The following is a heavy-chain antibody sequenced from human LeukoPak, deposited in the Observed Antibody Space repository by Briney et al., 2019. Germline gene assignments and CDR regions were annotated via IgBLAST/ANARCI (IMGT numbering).Heavy chain of an antibody. Sequence: SETLSLICTVSGASISSYYWNWIRQSPGKGLEWIGYIHVSGGTSFHPSLKSRVTISIDTSKNQFSLKLSSVTAADTAVYYCAKGTSTVVTPNYYYYYSMDVGAKGPRSPSP. CDR3: AKGTSTVVTPNYYYYYSMDV. CDR2: IHVSGGT. J-gene: IGHJ6*03. CDR1: GASISSYY. D-gene: IGHD4-23*01. V-gene: IGHV4-4*09.